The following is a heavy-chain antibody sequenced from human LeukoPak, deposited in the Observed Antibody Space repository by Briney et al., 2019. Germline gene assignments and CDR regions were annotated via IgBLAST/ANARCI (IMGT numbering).Heavy chain of an antibody. D-gene: IGHD1-26*01. CDR3: ARAALSGSYDY. J-gene: IGHJ4*02. CDR2: IWYDGSNK. Sequence: GGSLRLSCAASGFSLSNYGMHWVRQAPGKGLEWVAVIWYDGSNKYYADSVKGRFTISRDNSKNTLYLQMNSLRAEDTAVYYCARAALSGSYDYWGQGTLVTVSS. CDR1: GFSLSNYG. V-gene: IGHV3-30*19.